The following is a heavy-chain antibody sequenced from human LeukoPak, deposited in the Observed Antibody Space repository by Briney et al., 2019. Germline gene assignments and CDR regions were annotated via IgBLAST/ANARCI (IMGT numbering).Heavy chain of an antibody. CDR3: ARVRATVTTHHWFDP. V-gene: IGHV1-2*02. Sequence: ASVKVSCKASGYTFTGYYMHWVRQAPGQGLEWMGWINPNSGGTNYAQKFQGRVTMTRDTSISPAYMELSRLRSDDTAVYYCARVRATVTTHHWFDPWGQGTLVTVSS. J-gene: IGHJ5*02. CDR2: INPNSGGT. CDR1: GYTFTGYY. D-gene: IGHD4-17*01.